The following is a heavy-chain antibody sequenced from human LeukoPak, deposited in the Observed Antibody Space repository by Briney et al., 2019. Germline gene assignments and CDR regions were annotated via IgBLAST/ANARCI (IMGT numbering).Heavy chain of an antibody. Sequence: PSETLSLTCAVYGGSFSGYYWSWIRQPPGKGLEWIGEINHSGSTNYNPSLKSRVTISVDTSKNQISLKLSSVTAADTAVYYCASTQWELVHYGFDIWGQGTMVTVSS. CDR1: GGSFSGYY. V-gene: IGHV4-34*01. CDR2: INHSGST. CDR3: ASTQWELVHYGFDI. D-gene: IGHD1-26*01. J-gene: IGHJ3*02.